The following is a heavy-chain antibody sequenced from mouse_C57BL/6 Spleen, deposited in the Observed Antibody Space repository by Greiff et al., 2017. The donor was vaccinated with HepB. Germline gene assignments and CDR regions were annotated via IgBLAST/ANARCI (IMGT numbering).Heavy chain of an antibody. CDR2: IDPSDSYT. J-gene: IGHJ2*01. CDR3: ARLNYYGSSHVGYFDY. D-gene: IGHD1-1*01. V-gene: IGHV1-50*01. Sequence: QVQLQQPGAELVKPGASVKLSCKASGYTFTSYWMQWVKQRPGQGLEWIGEIDPSDSYTNYNQKFKGKATLTVDTSSSTAYMQRSSLTSEDSAVYYCARLNYYGSSHVGYFDYWGQGTTLTVSS. CDR1: GYTFTSYW.